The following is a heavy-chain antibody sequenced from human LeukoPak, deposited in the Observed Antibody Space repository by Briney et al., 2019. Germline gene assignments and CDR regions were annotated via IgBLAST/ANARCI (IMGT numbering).Heavy chain of an antibody. V-gene: IGHV3-33*03. CDR3: ASFGY. CDR2: IWYDGSKK. D-gene: IGHD2-2*03. Sequence: GGSLRLSCAASGFTFSSRGFHWVRQAPGKGLEWVAVIWYDGSKKYYRDSVKGRFTISRDNAKNSLYLQMNSLRAEDTALYYCASFGYWGQGTLVTVSS. J-gene: IGHJ4*02. CDR1: GFTFSSRG.